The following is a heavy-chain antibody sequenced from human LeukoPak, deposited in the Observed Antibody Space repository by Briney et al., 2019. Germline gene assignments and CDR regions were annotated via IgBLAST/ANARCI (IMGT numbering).Heavy chain of an antibody. D-gene: IGHD7-27*01. Sequence: ASVKVSCKASGYTFTSYDINWVRQATGQGLEWMGWMNPNSGNTGYAQKFQGRVTMTRNTSISTAYMELRSLRSDDTAVYYCARGNRGSRINWFDPWGQGTLVTVSS. CDR3: ARGNRGSRINWFDP. CDR1: GYTFTSYD. V-gene: IGHV1-8*01. J-gene: IGHJ5*02. CDR2: MNPNSGNT.